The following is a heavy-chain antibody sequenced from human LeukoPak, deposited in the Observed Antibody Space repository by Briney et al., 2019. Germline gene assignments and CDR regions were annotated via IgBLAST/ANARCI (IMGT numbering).Heavy chain of an antibody. CDR2: INHSGST. V-gene: IGHV4-34*01. CDR1: GGSFSGYY. D-gene: IGHD3-22*01. Sequence: SETLSLTCAVYGGSFSGYYWSWIRQPPGKGLEWIGEINHSGSTNYNPSLKSRVTISVDTSKNQFSLKLSSVTAADTAVYYCARGLEYYYDSSGSLKAYYFDYWGQGTLVSVSS. CDR3: ARGLEYYYDSSGSLKAYYFDY. J-gene: IGHJ4*02.